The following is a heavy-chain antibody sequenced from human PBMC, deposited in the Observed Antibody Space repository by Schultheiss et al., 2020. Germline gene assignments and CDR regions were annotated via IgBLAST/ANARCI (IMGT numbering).Heavy chain of an antibody. D-gene: IGHD4-17*01. J-gene: IGHJ5*02. CDR1: GFTFSSYW. Sequence: GGSLRLSCAASGFTFSSYWMSWVRQAPGKGLEWVANIKQDGSEKYYVDSVKGRFTISRDNAKNSLYLQMNSLRAEDTAVYYCAREFQEIYGDFSRYNWFDPWGQGTLVTVSS. CDR3: AREFQEIYGDFSRYNWFDP. CDR2: IKQDGSEK. V-gene: IGHV3-7*01.